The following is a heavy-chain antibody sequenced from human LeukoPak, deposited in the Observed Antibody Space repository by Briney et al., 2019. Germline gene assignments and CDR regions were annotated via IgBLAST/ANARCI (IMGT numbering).Heavy chain of an antibody. D-gene: IGHD3-9*01. V-gene: IGHV3-23*01. CDR3: ARDPSADILTGYYS. CDR2: ISGSGDLT. Sequence: GGSLRLSCAASGFTFSSYAMSWVRQAPGKGLEWVSTISGSGDLTYYADSVKGRFTISRDNAKNSLYLQMNSLRAEDTAVYYCARDPSADILTGYYSWGQGTMVTVSS. J-gene: IGHJ3*01. CDR1: GFTFSSYA.